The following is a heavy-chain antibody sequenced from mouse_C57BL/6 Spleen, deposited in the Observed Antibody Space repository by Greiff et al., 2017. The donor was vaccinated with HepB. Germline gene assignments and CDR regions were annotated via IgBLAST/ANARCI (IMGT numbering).Heavy chain of an antibody. D-gene: IGHD2-5*01. CDR3: ARGDYYSNYEYFDY. V-gene: IGHV1-19*01. Sequence: VQLQQSGPVLVKPGASVKMSCKASGYTFTDYYMNWVKQSHGKSLEWIGVINPYNGGTSYNQKFKGKATLTVDKSSSTAYMELNSLTSEDSAVYYCARGDYYSNYEYFDYWGQGTTLTVSS. CDR1: GYTFTDYY. J-gene: IGHJ2*01. CDR2: INPYNGGT.